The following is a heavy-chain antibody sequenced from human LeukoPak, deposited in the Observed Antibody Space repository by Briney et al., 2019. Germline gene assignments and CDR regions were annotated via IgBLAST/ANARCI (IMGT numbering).Heavy chain of an antibody. Sequence: PSETLSLTCTVSGGSISNYYWSWIRQPAGKGLEWIGRINTSGSTDYNPSLKSRVTMSVDTSKNQFSLNLRSLTAADTAVYYCARSRGTTLVTRFDYWGQGTLVTVPS. CDR3: ARSRGTTLVTRFDY. D-gene: IGHD5-18*01. CDR2: INTSGST. V-gene: IGHV4-4*07. J-gene: IGHJ4*02. CDR1: GGSISNYY.